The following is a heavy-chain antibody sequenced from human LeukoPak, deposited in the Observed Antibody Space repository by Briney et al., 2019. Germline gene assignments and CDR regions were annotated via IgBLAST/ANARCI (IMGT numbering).Heavy chain of an antibody. Sequence: GASVKVSCKASGGTFSSYAISWVRQAPGQGLEWMGGIIPIFGTANYAQKFQGRVTITTDESTSTAYMELSSLRSEDTAVYYCAGGITIFGVVITYFDYWGRETLVTVSS. CDR2: IIPIFGTA. CDR1: GGTFSSYA. CDR3: AGGITIFGVVITYFDY. D-gene: IGHD3-3*01. J-gene: IGHJ4*02. V-gene: IGHV1-69*05.